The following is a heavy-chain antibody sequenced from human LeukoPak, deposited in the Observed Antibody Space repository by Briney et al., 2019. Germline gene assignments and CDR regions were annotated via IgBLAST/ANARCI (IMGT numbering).Heavy chain of an antibody. CDR3: ASRSRYNWNAHFDY. J-gene: IGHJ4*02. V-gene: IGHV4-39*07. D-gene: IGHD1-1*01. CDR2: IYYSGST. CDR1: GGSISSSSYY. Sequence: SETLSLTCTVSGGSISSSSYYWGWIRAPPGKGLEWIGSIYYSGSTYYNPSLKSRVTISVDTSKNQFSLKLSSVTAADTAVYYCASRSRYNWNAHFDYWGQGTLVTVSS.